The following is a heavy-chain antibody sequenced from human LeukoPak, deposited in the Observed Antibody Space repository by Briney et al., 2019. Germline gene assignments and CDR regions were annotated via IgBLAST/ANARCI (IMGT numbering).Heavy chain of an antibody. CDR1: GYTFTSYD. D-gene: IGHD3-10*01. CDR3: ARGLMVRGVIIPDYYMDV. Sequence: VASVKVSCKASGYTFTSYDINWVRQATGQGLEWMGWMNPNSGNTGYAQKFQGRVTMTRNTSISTAYMELSSLRSDDTAVYYCARGLMVRGVIIPDYYMDVWGKGTTVTVSS. CDR2: MNPNSGNT. J-gene: IGHJ6*03. V-gene: IGHV1-8*01.